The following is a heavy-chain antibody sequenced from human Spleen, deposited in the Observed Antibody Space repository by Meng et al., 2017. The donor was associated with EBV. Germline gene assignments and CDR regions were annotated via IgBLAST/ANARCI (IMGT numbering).Heavy chain of an antibody. V-gene: IGHV1-18*01. D-gene: IGHD2-21*02. CDR1: GYTFTRYG. CDR3: ARDSPGRGGDADY. J-gene: IGHJ4*02. CDR2: ISGDNGNT. Sequence: QVQLVQAGAEVMKPGASVKVSCKDSGYTFTRYGISWVRQAPGQGLEWMGWISGDNGNTKYAQKIQGRVAMTTDTSTSTAYMELRSLRSDDTAVYYCARDSPGRGGDADYWGQGTLVTVSS.